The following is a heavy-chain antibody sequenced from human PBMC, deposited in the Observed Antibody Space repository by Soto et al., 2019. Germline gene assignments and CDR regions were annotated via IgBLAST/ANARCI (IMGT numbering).Heavy chain of an antibody. CDR1: GGPFSSHT. V-gene: IGHV1-69*08. CDR3: ARPDFGDHWYFDA. D-gene: IGHD4-17*01. CDR2: IITALGTT. J-gene: IGHJ2*01. Sequence: QDQLVQSGAEVKKPGSSVKVSCKAFGGPFSSHTFSWVRQAPGQGLEWMGRIITALGTTTYAQKFQGRVTITVDESVTTLSMELNPLRTADTGVYYWARPDFGDHWYFDAWGRGTMVSVSS.